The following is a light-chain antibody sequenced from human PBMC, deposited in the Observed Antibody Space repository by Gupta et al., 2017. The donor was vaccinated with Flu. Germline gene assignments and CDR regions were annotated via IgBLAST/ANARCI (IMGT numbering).Light chain of an antibody. V-gene: IGKV3-11*01. CDR1: QSLSGY. CDR3: QQRSNAPPLT. CDR2: YVS. Sequence: TLALSPCDSPTLPCRPSQSLSGYFSWYQQRPGQSPRLLLYYVSVRATGIPVRFIGSGSGTDFTLTISTLEPEDFVVFYCQQRSNAPPLTFGGGTQVEIK. J-gene: IGKJ4*01.